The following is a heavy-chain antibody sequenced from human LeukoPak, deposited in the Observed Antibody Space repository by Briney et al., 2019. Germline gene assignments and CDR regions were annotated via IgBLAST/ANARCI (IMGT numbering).Heavy chain of an antibody. CDR2: ISSSGSTI. J-gene: IGHJ4*02. D-gene: IGHD5-18*01. V-gene: IGHV3-48*03. CDR1: GFTFSSYE. Sequence: PGGSLRLSCAASGFTFSSYEMNWVRQAPGKGLEWVSYISSSGSTIYYADSVKGRFTISRDNAKNSLYLQMNSLRAEDTAVYYCARDRRGYSYGRRTFDYWGQGTLVTVSS. CDR3: ARDRRGYSYGRRTFDY.